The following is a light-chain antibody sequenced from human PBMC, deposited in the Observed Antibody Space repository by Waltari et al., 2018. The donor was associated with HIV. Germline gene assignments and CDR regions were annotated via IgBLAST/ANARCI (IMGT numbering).Light chain of an antibody. CDR2: AGS. J-gene: IGLJ1*01. V-gene: IGLV2-23*01. CDR1: SSDIGSYNL. CDR3: YSYAGSRTGYV. Sequence: QSALTQPASVSGSPGQSITISCTGTSSDIGSYNLVSWYQQHPGKAPKLMIYAGSKRPSGVSNRCSGSKSGNTAALTISGLQAEDEADYYCYSYAGSRTGYVFGTGTKVTVL.